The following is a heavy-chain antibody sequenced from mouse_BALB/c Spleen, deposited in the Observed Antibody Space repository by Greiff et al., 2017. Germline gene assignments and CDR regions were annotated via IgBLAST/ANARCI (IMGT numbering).Heavy chain of an antibody. J-gene: IGHJ3*01. D-gene: IGHD2-12*01. V-gene: IGHV3-2*02. CDR3: ARGGTISSCFAY. CDR1: GYSITSDYA. CDR2: ISYSGST. Sequence: VQLQESGPGLVKPSQSLSLTCTVTGYSITSDYAWYWIRQFPGNKLEWMGYISYSGSTSYNPSLKSRISITRDTSKNQFFLQLNSVTTEDTATYYCARGGTISSCFAYWGQGTLVTVSA.